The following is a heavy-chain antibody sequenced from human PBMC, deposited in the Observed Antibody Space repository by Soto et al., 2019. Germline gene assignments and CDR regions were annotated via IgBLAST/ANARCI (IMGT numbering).Heavy chain of an antibody. CDR2: IYYSGST. CDR3: AKDHDEDFGYDLDYFNS. CDR1: GGSISSYY. V-gene: IGHV4-59*01. Sequence: ETLSLTCTVSGGSISSYYWSWIRQPPGKGLEWIGYIYYSGSTNYNPSLKSRVTISVDTSKNQFSLKLSSVTPEDTALYYCAKDHDEDFGYDLDYFNSWGQGTLVTVSS. J-gene: IGHJ4*02. D-gene: IGHD5-12*01.